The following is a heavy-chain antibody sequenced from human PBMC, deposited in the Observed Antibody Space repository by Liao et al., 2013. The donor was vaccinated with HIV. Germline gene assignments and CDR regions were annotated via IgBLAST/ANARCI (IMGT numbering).Heavy chain of an antibody. CDR3: ATAGDTSGYYWAALDS. D-gene: IGHD3-22*01. CDR2: IYTSGSA. V-gene: IGHV4-4*07. Sequence: QVQLQESGPGLVKPSETLSLTCTVSGGSISSYYWSWIRQPAGKGLEWIGRIYTSGSANYNPSLKSRVSISIETSKNQFFLRLSSVTAADTAMYYCATAGDTSGYYWAALDSWGQGTLVTVSS. CDR1: GGSISSYY. J-gene: IGHJ4*02.